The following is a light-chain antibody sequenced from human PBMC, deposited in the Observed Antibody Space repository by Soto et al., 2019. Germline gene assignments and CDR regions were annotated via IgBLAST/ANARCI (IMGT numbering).Light chain of an antibody. CDR1: NIGSKS. V-gene: IGLV3-21*02. CDR2: DDS. CDR3: QVWDSSSAVV. Sequence: SYVLNQPPSVSVAPGQTARITCGGSNIGSKSVHWYQQKPGQGPVLVVYDDSDRPSGIPERFSGSNSGNTATLTISRVEGGDEADYYCQVWDSSSAVVFGGGTKLTVL. J-gene: IGLJ2*01.